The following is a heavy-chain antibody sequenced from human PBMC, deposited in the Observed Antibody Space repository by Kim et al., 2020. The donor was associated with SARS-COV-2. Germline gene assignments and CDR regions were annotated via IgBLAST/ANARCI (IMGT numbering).Heavy chain of an antibody. CDR1: GFTVSSNY. V-gene: IGHV3-53*01. J-gene: IGHJ6*02. Sequence: GGSLRLSCAASGFTVSSNYMSWVRQAPGKGLEWVSVIYSGGSTYYADSVKGRFTISRDNYKNTLYLQMNSLRAEDTAMYYCARGVVPAAMLSFGMDVWGQGTTVTVSS. CDR2: IYSGGST. CDR3: ARGVVPAAMLSFGMDV. D-gene: IGHD2-2*01.